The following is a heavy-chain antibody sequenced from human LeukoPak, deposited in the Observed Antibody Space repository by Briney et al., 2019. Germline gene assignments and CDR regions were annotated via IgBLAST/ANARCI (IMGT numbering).Heavy chain of an antibody. V-gene: IGHV1-18*01. D-gene: IGHD6-6*01. CDR2: ISAYNGNT. CDR3: AREVLAAPSGVWWFDP. CDR1: GYTFTSYG. J-gene: IGHJ5*02. Sequence: ASVNVSCKASGYTFTSYGISWVRQAPGQGLEWMGWISAYNGNTNYAQKLQGRVTMTTDTSTSTAYMELRSLRSDDTAVYYCAREVLAAPSGVWWFDPWGQGTLVTVSS.